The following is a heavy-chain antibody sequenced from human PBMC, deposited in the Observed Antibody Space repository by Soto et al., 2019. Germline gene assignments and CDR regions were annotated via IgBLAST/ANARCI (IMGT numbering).Heavy chain of an antibody. J-gene: IGHJ5*02. D-gene: IGHD3-10*01. CDR2: IYYSGST. CDR3: ARALGGSGSYYNVRTKLNWFDP. Sequence: SETLSLTCTVSGGSISSGDYYWSWIRQPPGKGLEWIGYIYYSGSTYYNPSLKSRVTISVDTSKNQFPLKLSSVTAADTAVYYCARALGGSGSYYNVRTKLNWFDPWGQGTLVTVSS. V-gene: IGHV4-30-4*01. CDR1: GGSISSGDYY.